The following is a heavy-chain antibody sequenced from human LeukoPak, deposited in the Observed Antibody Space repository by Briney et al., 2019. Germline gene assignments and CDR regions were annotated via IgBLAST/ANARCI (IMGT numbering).Heavy chain of an antibody. V-gene: IGHV3-21*01. J-gene: IGHJ4*02. CDR2: ISSSSSYI. D-gene: IGHD3-22*01. CDR3: ARDPSYYYDSSGYTDY. CDR1: GFTFSSYS. Sequence: PGGSLRLSCAASGFTFSSYSMSWVRQAPGKGLEWVSSISSSSSYIYYADSVKGRFTISRDNAKNSLYLQMNSLRAEDTAVYYCARDPSYYYDSSGYTDYWGQGTLVTVSS.